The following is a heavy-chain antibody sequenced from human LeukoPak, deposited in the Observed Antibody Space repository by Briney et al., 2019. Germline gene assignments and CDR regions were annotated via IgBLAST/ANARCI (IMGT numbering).Heavy chain of an antibody. D-gene: IGHD2-2*01. CDR2: INHSGST. Sequence: PSETLSLTCAVYGGSFSGYYWSWLRQPPGKGLEWIGEINHSGSTNYNPSLKSRVTISVDTSKNQFSLKLSSVTAADTAVYYCARGGRENIVVVPAALLDYWGQGTLVTVSS. V-gene: IGHV4-34*01. J-gene: IGHJ4*02. CDR1: GGSFSGYY. CDR3: ARGGRENIVVVPAALLDY.